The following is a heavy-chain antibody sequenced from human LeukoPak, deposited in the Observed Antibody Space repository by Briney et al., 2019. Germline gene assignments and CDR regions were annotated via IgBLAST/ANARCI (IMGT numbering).Heavy chain of an antibody. Sequence: PGGSLRLSCAASGFTFDDYTMHWVRHAPGKGLEWVSLISWDGGSTYYADSVKGRFTISRDNSKNSLYLQMNSLRTEDTALYYCARNYYGSGTYHMDVWGKGTTVTVSS. J-gene: IGHJ6*03. CDR3: ARNYYGSGTYHMDV. D-gene: IGHD3-10*01. CDR2: ISWDGGST. CDR1: GFTFDDYT. V-gene: IGHV3-43*01.